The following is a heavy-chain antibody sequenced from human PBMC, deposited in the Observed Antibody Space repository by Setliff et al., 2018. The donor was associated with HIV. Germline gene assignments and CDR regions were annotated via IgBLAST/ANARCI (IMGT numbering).Heavy chain of an antibody. CDR3: ARDRASSAYYSHFDY. CDR1: GFVFRNYN. Sequence: PGGSLRLSCAASGFVFRNYNMNWVRQAPGKGLEWVASVSSDGRYIYYADSVRGRFTISRDDAKSSLYLQMYSLRAEDTAIYYFARDRASSAYYSHFDYWGQGNMVTVSS. CDR2: VSSDGRYI. J-gene: IGHJ4*02. D-gene: IGHD3-22*01. V-gene: IGHV3-21*06.